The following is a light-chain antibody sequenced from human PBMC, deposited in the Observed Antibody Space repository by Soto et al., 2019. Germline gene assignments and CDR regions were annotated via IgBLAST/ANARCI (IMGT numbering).Light chain of an antibody. V-gene: IGKV3-20*01. CDR2: GAF. Sequence: EIVLTQSPGTLSLSPGERATLSCRASQNVTSRYLAWYQQKPGQAPRLLIFGAFSRATGIPDRFSGSGSGTGFTLTLSRLEPEDFAVYYCHHYGTSHTFGQGTKLE. CDR1: QNVTSRY. CDR3: HHYGTSHT. J-gene: IGKJ2*01.